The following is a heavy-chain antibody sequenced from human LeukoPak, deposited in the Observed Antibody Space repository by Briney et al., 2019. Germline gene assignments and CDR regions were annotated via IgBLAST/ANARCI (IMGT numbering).Heavy chain of an antibody. V-gene: IGHV4-59*01. Sequence: SETLSLTCTVSGGSISSYYRSWIRQPPGKGLEWIGYIYYSGSTNYNPSLKSRVTISVDTSKNQFSLKLSSVTAADTAVYYCARMGTYYYDSSGYYPFDYWGQGTLVTVSS. D-gene: IGHD3-22*01. J-gene: IGHJ4*02. CDR1: GGSISSYY. CDR2: IYYSGST. CDR3: ARMGTYYYDSSGYYPFDY.